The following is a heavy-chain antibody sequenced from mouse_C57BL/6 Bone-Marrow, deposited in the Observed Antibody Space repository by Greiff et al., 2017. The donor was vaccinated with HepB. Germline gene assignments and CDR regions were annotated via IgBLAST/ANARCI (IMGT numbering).Heavy chain of an antibody. CDR1: GFTFSDYG. V-gene: IGHV5-17*01. CDR2: ISSGSSTI. CDR3: ARRYYYGSSHFDY. Sequence: DVQLVESGGGLVKPGGSLKLSCAASGFTFSDYGMHWVRQAPEKGLEWVAYISSGSSTIYYADTVKGRFTISRDNAKNTLFLQMTSLRSEDTAMYYCARRYYYGSSHFDYWGQGTTLTVSS. D-gene: IGHD1-1*01. J-gene: IGHJ2*01.